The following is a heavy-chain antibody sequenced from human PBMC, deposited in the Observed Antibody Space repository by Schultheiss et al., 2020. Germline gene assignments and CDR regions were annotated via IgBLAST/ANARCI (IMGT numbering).Heavy chain of an antibody. D-gene: IGHD2-15*01. CDR2: ISSSSSTI. J-gene: IGHJ5*02. CDR1: GFTFSSYS. CDR3: AREDIVVGFDP. Sequence: GESLKISCAASGFTFSSYSMNWVRQAPGKGLEWVSYISSSSSTIYYADSVKGRFTISRDNAKNSLYLQMNSLRAEDTAVYYCAREDIVVGFDPWGQGTLVNVYS. V-gene: IGHV3-48*01.